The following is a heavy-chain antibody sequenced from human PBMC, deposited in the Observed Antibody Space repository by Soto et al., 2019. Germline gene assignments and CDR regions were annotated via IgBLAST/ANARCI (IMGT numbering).Heavy chain of an antibody. CDR3: AGHGIVGATFSYYYGMDV. Sequence: GESLKISCRGSGYSFTRYWINWVRQMPGRGLEWMGRIDPSDSYTNYSPSFQGHVTISADKSISTAYLQWSSLKASDTAMYYCAGHGIVGATFSYYYGMDVWGQGTTVTVSS. CDR1: GYSFTRYW. J-gene: IGHJ6*02. CDR2: IDPSDSYT. V-gene: IGHV5-10-1*01. D-gene: IGHD1-26*01.